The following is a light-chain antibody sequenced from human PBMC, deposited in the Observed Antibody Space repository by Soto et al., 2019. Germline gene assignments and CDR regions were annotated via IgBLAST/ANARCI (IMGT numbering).Light chain of an antibody. V-gene: IGKV3D-20*01. CDR1: QSVSSSY. CDR2: DAS. Sequence: EIVLTQSPATLSLSPGERATLSCGASQSVSSSYLAWYQQKPGLAPRLLIYDASSRATGIPDRFSGSGSGSEFTLTISRLEPEDFALYYCQQYGSSRLTFGGGTKVEIK. CDR3: QQYGSSRLT. J-gene: IGKJ4*01.